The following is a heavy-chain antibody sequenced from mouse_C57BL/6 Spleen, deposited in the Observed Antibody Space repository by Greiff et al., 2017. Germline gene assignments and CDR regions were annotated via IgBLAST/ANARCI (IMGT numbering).Heavy chain of an antibody. CDR2: INYDGSST. CDR3: AREGMGYDDYYAMDY. Sequence: EVQVVESEGGLVQPGSSMKLSCTASGFTFSDYYMAWVRQVPEKGLEWVANINYDGSSTYYLDSLKSRFIISRDNAKNILYLQMSSLKSEDTATYYCAREGMGYDDYYAMDYWGQGTSVTVSS. J-gene: IGHJ4*01. V-gene: IGHV5-16*01. D-gene: IGHD2-2*01. CDR1: GFTFSDYY.